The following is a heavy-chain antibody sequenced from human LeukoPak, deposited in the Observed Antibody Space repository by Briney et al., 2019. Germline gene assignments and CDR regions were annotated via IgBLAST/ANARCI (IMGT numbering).Heavy chain of an antibody. CDR2: IYGGGTT. Sequence: GGSLRLSCAASGFTFSSNYMSWVRQAPGKGLEWVSVIYGGGTTYYADSVKGRFTISRDNSKNTLYLQMNSLRAEDTAVYHCARGDNWFDPWGQGTLVTVSS. V-gene: IGHV3-53*01. CDR3: ARGDNWFDP. CDR1: GFTFSSNY. J-gene: IGHJ5*02.